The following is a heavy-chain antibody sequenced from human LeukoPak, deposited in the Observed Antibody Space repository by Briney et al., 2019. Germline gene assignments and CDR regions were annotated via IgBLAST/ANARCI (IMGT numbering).Heavy chain of an antibody. CDR3: ARGATYYDFWSGLKVSDF. J-gene: IGHJ4*02. D-gene: IGHD3-3*01. V-gene: IGHV3-7*01. Sequence: GGSLRLSCAASGFSFSDYWMSWVRQTPGKGLEWVANIKHTGDEKYYVDSVEGRFTISRDNVENSLYLQMDSLRAEDTALYYCARGATYYDFWSGLKVSDFWGQGTLVTVSS. CDR1: GFSFSDYW. CDR2: IKHTGDEK.